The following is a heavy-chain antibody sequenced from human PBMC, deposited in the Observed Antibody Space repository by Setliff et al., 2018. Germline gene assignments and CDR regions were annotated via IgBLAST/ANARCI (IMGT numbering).Heavy chain of an antibody. CDR1: GLPFSNSN. CDR3: ATAYITGWYPSYFNY. CDR2: VSSGSTAI. D-gene: IGHD6-19*01. Sequence: PGGSLRLSCVASGLPFSNSNMNWVRQAPGEGLEWVSFVSSGSTAIYYADSVEGRFTISRDNAKNSLYLQLSSLRAEDTAIYYCATAYITGWYPSYFNYWGQGTLVTVSS. J-gene: IGHJ4*02. V-gene: IGHV3-48*01.